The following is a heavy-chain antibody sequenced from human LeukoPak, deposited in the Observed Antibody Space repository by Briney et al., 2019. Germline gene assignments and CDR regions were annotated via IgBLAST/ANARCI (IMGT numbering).Heavy chain of an antibody. CDR3: ARDLEDYYDSSGYYLGY. V-gene: IGHV3-23*01. CDR2: ISGSGGST. CDR1: GFTFSSYA. D-gene: IGHD3-22*01. Sequence: GGSLRLSCAASGFTFSSYAMSWVRQAPGKGLEWVSAISGSGGSTYYADSVKGRFTISRDNSKNTLYLQMNSLRAEDTAVYYCARDLEDYYDSSGYYLGYWGQGTLVTVSS. J-gene: IGHJ4*02.